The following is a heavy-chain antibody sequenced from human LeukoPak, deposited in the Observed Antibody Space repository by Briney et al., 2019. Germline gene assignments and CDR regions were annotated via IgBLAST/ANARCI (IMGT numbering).Heavy chain of an antibody. CDR3: ARAPSAANVLWFDP. D-gene: IGHD2-2*01. V-gene: IGHV3-48*04. Sequence: GGSLRLSCAASGFTFSAYNLNWVRQAPGKGLEWVSYISSSGNTIYYADSVKGRFTISRDNAKNSLYLQMNSLRAEDTAVYYCARAPSAANVLWFDPWGQGTLVTVSS. J-gene: IGHJ5*02. CDR1: GFTFSAYN. CDR2: ISSSGNTI.